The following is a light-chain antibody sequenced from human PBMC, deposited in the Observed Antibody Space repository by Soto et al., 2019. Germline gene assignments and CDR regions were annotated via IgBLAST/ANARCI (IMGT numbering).Light chain of an antibody. CDR1: VSDVGNFGP. Sequence: HSVLTQPASVSGSPGQSITISCTGSVSDVGNFGPVSWYQQHPGQVPKLIIYEGNRRPSGVSSRFSGSKSGNTASLTISGLQAEDEADYYCCSYVGARTYVFGTGTKVTVL. CDR3: CSYVGARTYV. CDR2: EGN. V-gene: IGLV2-23*01. J-gene: IGLJ1*01.